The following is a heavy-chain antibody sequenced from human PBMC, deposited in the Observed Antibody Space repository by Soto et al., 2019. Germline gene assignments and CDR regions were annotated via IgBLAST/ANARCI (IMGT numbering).Heavy chain of an antibody. J-gene: IGHJ4*02. D-gene: IGHD2-2*01. Sequence: DVQLLESGGGLLVQPGGSLRLSCGASGFTFSSYAMSWVRQAPGKGLEWVSGISGSGSSTYYVDSVKGRFTISRDNSKKTLSLQMNSLRADDTAVYYCAKGDRNQPAVFDYWGQGTLVTVSS. CDR2: ISGSGSST. CDR1: GFTFSSYA. V-gene: IGHV3-23*01. CDR3: AKGDRNQPAVFDY.